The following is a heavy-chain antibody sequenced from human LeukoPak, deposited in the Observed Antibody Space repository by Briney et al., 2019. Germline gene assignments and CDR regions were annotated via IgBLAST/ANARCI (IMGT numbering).Heavy chain of an antibody. J-gene: IGHJ4*02. D-gene: IGHD1-26*01. CDR1: GFTFSHYG. CDR2: ISGSGGST. CDR3: AKDKVHRWEPGRSWRPGPPDY. Sequence: PGGSLRLSCAASGFTFSHYGMSWVRQTPGKGLEWVSAISGSGGSTYYADSVKGRFTISRDNSKNTLYLQMNSLRAEDTAVYYCAKDKVHRWEPGRSWRPGPPDYWGQGTLVTVSS. V-gene: IGHV3-23*01.